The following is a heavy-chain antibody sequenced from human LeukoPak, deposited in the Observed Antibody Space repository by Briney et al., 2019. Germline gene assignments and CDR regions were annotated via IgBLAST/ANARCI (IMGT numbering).Heavy chain of an antibody. CDR1: GYTFTSYG. CDR3: AYSGSYGRENWFDP. D-gene: IGHD1-26*01. J-gene: IGHJ5*02. Sequence: ASVKVTCKASGYTFTSYGINWVRQATGQGLEWMGWMNPNSGNTGYAQKFQGRVTMTRNTSISTAYMELSSLRSEDTAVYYCAYSGSYGRENWFDPWGQGTLVTVSS. CDR2: MNPNSGNT. V-gene: IGHV1-8*01.